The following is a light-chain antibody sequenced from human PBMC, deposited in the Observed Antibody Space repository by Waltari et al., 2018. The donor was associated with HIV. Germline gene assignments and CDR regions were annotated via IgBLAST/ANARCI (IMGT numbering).Light chain of an antibody. Sequence: QSALTQPASVSGSPGQSITISCTGTSSDVGGFNYVSWYQQHPGKAHKLMIYDVNNLPSVISNRFSGSKSGNTASLTISGLQAEDEADYYCSSYTSSNTLYVFGTGTKVTVL. J-gene: IGLJ1*01. V-gene: IGLV2-14*03. CDR3: SSYTSSNTLYV. CDR2: DVN. CDR1: SSDVGGFNY.